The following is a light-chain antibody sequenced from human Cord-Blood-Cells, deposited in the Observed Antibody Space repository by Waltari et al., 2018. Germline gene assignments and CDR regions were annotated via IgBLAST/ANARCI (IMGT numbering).Light chain of an antibody. Sequence: DLVMTQSPDSLAVSLRERATINCKSSQSVLYTSNNKNYFARYQQKPGQPPKLLIYWASTRESGVPDRCSCSGSGTYCTLTLSSLQAEDVSFYYCHQYYSTPLTFGGGTTVEIK. J-gene: IGKJ4*01. CDR2: WAS. CDR3: HQYYSTPLT. CDR1: QSVLYTSNNKNY. V-gene: IGKV4-1*01.